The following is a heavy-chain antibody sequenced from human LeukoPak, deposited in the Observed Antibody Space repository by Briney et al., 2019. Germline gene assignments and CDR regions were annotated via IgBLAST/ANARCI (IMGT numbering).Heavy chain of an antibody. CDR2: ISGYDGYA. CDR1: GYSFTRYG. V-gene: IGHV1-18*01. D-gene: IGHD1-14*01. J-gene: IGHJ4*02. Sequence: GASVKVSCKASGYSFTRYGMTWVRQAPGQGLGWMGWISGYDGYAKYAENLQGRVTLTIDTSTTTAYMEMRSLGSDDTAVYSCARAPPGLTFGPGDYWGQGSLVIVSS. CDR3: ARAPPGLTFGPGDY.